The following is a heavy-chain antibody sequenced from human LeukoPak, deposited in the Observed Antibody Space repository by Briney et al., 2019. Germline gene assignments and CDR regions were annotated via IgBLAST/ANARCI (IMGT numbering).Heavy chain of an antibody. CDR3: AELGITMIGGV. Sequence: GGSLRLSCAASGFTFSSYGMNWVRQAPGKGLEWVSSITSSSSYIYYADSVKGRFTISRDNAKNSLYLQMNSLRAEDTAVYYCAELGITMIGGVWGKGTTVTISS. CDR2: ITSSSSYI. CDR1: GFTFSSYG. D-gene: IGHD3-10*02. J-gene: IGHJ6*04. V-gene: IGHV3-21*01.